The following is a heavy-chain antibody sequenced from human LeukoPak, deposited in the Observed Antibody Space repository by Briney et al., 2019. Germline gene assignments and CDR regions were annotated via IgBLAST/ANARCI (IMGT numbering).Heavy chain of an antibody. V-gene: IGHV3-23*01. CDR3: AKFDVYSSGRFDC. CDR1: GFTFSSYA. J-gene: IGHJ4*02. Sequence: GGSPRLSCAASGFTFSSYAMSWVRQAPGKGLEWVSTISGSGGSTYYADSVKGRFTISRDNSENTLYLQMNSLRAEDTAVYYCAKFDVYSSGRFDCWGQGTLVTVSS. CDR2: ISGSGGST. D-gene: IGHD3-10*01.